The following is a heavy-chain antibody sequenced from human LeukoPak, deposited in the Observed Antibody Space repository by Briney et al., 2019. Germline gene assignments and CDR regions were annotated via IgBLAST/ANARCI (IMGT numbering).Heavy chain of an antibody. D-gene: IGHD3-10*01. CDR3: ARDDGDDAFDI. V-gene: IGHV3-23*01. CDR1: GLTFSSYA. Sequence: GGSLRLSWAASGLTFSSYAMSCVRQAPGKGLEWVSAISGSGDRTYYADSVKGRFTISRDNSKNTLYLQMNSLRAEDTAVYYCARDDGDDAFDIWGQGTMVTVSS. J-gene: IGHJ3*02. CDR2: ISGSGDRT.